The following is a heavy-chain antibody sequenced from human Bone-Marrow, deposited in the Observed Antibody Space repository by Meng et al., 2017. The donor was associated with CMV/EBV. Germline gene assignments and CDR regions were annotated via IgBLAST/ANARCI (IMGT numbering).Heavy chain of an antibody. V-gene: IGHV3-30-3*01. CDR3: ARELWIQLWFNYYGMDV. Sequence: GGSLRPSCAASGFTFSSYAMHWVRQAPGKGLEWVAIISYDGNNEYYADSVRGRFTISRDTSKNMLHLQMNSLRAEDTAVYYCARELWIQLWFNYYGMDVWGQGTTVTVSS. J-gene: IGHJ6*02. CDR2: ISYDGNNE. CDR1: GFTFSSYA. D-gene: IGHD5-18*01.